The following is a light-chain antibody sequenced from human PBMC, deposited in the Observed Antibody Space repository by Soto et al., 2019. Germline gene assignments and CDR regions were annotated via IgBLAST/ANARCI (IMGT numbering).Light chain of an antibody. Sequence: EIVMTQSPATLSVSPGERATLSCKASQSVSSNLAWYQQNPGQAPRLHIYGASTRATGNPARFSGSGSGTEFTLTISSLQSEDFAVYYCQHYNNWPPWTFGGGTKVEIK. J-gene: IGKJ1*01. CDR2: GAS. V-gene: IGKV3-15*01. CDR3: QHYNNWPPWT. CDR1: QSVSSN.